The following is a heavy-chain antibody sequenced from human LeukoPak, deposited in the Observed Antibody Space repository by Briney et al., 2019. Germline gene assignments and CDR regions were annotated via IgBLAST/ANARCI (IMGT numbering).Heavy chain of an antibody. V-gene: IGHV4-61*02. Sequence: PSETLSLTCTVSGGSISSSSYYWSWIRQPAGTGLEWIGRIYTSGSTNYNPSLKSRVTISVDTSKNQFSLKLSSVTAADTAVYYCARDSSRVYCYGMDVWGQGTTVTVSS. J-gene: IGHJ6*02. CDR2: IYTSGST. CDR1: GGSISSSSYY. CDR3: ARDSSRVYCYGMDV. D-gene: IGHD2-2*01.